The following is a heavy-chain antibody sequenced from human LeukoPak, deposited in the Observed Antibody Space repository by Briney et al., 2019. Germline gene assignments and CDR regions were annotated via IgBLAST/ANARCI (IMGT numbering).Heavy chain of an antibody. J-gene: IGHJ5*01. CDR1: GFTFSASE. CDR3: ARDQRWFGELDF. V-gene: IGHV3-48*03. CDR2: ITSTGDAA. Sequence: GGSLRLSCAASGFTFSASEMNWVRQAPGKGLEWVSYITSTGDAAYYADSVKGRFTISRDNARNSLYLQMNSLRAEDTAVHYCARDQRWFGELDFWGHGTLVTVSS. D-gene: IGHD3-10*01.